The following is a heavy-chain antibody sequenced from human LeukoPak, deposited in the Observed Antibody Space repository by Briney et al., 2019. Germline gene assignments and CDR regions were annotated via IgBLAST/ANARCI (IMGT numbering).Heavy chain of an antibody. V-gene: IGHV3-30-3*01. J-gene: IGHJ4*02. CDR3: ARVVLTGYYNLFFDY. D-gene: IGHD3-9*01. CDR1: GFTFSSYA. Sequence: PGGSLRLSCAASGFTFSSYAMRWVRQAPGKGLEWVAVISYDGSNKYYADSVKGRFTISRDNSKNTLYLQMNSLRAEDTAVYYCARVVLTGYYNLFFDYWGQGTLVTVSS. CDR2: ISYDGSNK.